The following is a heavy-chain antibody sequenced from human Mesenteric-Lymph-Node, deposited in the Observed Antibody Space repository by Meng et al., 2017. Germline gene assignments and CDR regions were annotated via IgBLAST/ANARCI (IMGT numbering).Heavy chain of an antibody. CDR2: IKPNNGGT. D-gene: IGHD3-10*01. V-gene: IGHV1-2*02. J-gene: IGHJ1*01. CDR3: ARGPPNSPFGELLALGYFQH. Sequence: VHMVQSVPGVKKPGASVKVSCKASGYTFSDYNIHWVRQAPGQGLEWMGWIKPNNGGTKYAQKFQGRVTITRDNSISTGYMELSMLRSDDTAVYYCARGPPNSPFGELLALGYFQHWGQGTLVTVSS. CDR1: GYTFSDYN.